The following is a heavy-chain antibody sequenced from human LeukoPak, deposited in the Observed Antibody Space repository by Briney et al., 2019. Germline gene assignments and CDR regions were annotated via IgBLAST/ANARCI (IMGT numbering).Heavy chain of an antibody. V-gene: IGHV4-61*01. CDR3: ARDHYDFWSQNYYYYYMDV. J-gene: IGHJ6*03. Sequence: SETLSLTCTVSGGSIRTSYYYWGWIRQPPGKGLEWIGYIYYSGSTNYNPSLKSRVTISVDTSKNQFSLKLSSVTAADTAVYYCARDHYDFWSQNYYYYYMDVWGKGTTVTVSS. CDR1: GGSIRTSYYY. CDR2: IYYSGST. D-gene: IGHD3-3*01.